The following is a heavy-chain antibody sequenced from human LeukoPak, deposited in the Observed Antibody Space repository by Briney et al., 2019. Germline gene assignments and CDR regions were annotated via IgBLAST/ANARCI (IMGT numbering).Heavy chain of an antibody. J-gene: IGHJ4*02. CDR3: ARERGYSYGYSDY. D-gene: IGHD5-18*01. CDR2: ISGSSSTI. V-gene: IGHV3-48*01. Sequence: PGGSLRLSCAASGFTFSSYSMNWVRQAPGKGLDCVSYISGSSSTIYYADSVRGRFAISRDNARNSLYLQMNSLRAEDTAVYYCARERGYSYGYSDYWGQGTLVTVSS. CDR1: GFTFSSYS.